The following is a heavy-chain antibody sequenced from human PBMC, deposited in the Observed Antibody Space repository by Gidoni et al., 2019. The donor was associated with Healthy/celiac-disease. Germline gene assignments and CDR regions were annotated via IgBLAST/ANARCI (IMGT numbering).Heavy chain of an antibody. CDR1: GFTSSSYA. CDR3: ARDLRRYSRGWYCADY. D-gene: IGHD6-19*01. V-gene: IGHV3-30-3*01. CDR2: ISYDGSNK. Sequence: QVQLVASGGGLVQPGSSLRLSCAASGFTSSSYAMHWVRQAPGKGLEWVAVISYDGSNKYYADSVKGRFTISRDNSKNTLYLQMNSLRAEDTAVYYCARDLRRYSRGWYCADYWGQGNLVTVSS. J-gene: IGHJ4*02.